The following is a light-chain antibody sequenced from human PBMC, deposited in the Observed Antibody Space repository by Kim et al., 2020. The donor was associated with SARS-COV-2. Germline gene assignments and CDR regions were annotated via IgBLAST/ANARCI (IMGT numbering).Light chain of an antibody. Sequence: GHSITISCTGTNIDVGCYDYVSWYQQYPGKAPKLIIFNVSYRPSGFSDRFSGSKSGSTASLTISGLRTEDEADYYCYSYTSSTSRVFGSGTKVTVL. V-gene: IGLV2-14*03. CDR3: YSYTSSTSRV. CDR1: NIDVGCYDY. J-gene: IGLJ1*01. CDR2: NVS.